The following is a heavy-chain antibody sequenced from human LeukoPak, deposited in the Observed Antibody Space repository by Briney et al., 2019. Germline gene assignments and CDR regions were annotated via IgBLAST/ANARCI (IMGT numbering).Heavy chain of an antibody. D-gene: IGHD2-15*01. CDR2: IYYSGTT. J-gene: IGHJ5*02. CDR1: GGSISSYY. CDR3: ARGRGGGGSSNNWFDP. Sequence: SETLSLTCTVSGGSISSYYWSWIRQPPGKGLEWIGYIYYSGTTNYNPSLKSRVTISVDTSKNQFSLNLISVTAAYTAVYFCARGRGGGGSSNNWFDPWGQGTLVTVSS. V-gene: IGHV4-59*12.